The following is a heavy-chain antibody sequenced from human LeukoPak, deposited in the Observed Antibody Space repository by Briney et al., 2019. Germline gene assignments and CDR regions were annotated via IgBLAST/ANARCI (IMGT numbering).Heavy chain of an antibody. D-gene: IGHD1-1*01. V-gene: IGHV3-30*04. CDR1: GFTFSSYA. CDR2: ISYDGSNK. CDR3: AREQQYYFDY. Sequence: PGGSLRLSCAASGFTFSSYAMHWVRQAPGEGLEWVAVISYDGSNKYYADSVKGRFTISRDNSKNTLYLQMNSLRTEDTAVYYCAREQQYYFDYWGQGTLVTVSS. J-gene: IGHJ4*02.